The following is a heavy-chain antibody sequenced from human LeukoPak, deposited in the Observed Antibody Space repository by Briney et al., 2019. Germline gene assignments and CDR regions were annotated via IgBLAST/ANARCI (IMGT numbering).Heavy chain of an antibody. CDR1: GFTFSSYA. CDR3: ATVDTAMGTFYYFDY. Sequence: GGSLRLSCAASGFTFSSYAMSWVRQAPGKGLEWVSAISGSGGSTYYADSVKGRFTISRDNSKNTLYLQMNSLRAEDTAVYYCATVDTAMGTFYYFDYWAREPWSPSPQ. J-gene: IGHJ4*02. V-gene: IGHV3-23*01. D-gene: IGHD5-18*01. CDR2: ISGSGGST.